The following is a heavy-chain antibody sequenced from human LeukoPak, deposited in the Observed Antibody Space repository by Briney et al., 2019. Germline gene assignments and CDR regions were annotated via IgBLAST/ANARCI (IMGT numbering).Heavy chain of an antibody. CDR1: GFTFSDYG. CDR2: ISYDGSNE. V-gene: IGHV3-30*18. D-gene: IGHD2-2*01. Sequence: GGSLRLSCAASGFTFSDYGMHWVRQAPGKGLEWVAVISYDGSNENYGDSVKGRFTISRDNSKKTLYLQMNSLRAEDTAVYYCAKDRYQLLFGGYFDYWGQGTLVTVSS. CDR3: AKDRYQLLFGGYFDY. J-gene: IGHJ4*02.